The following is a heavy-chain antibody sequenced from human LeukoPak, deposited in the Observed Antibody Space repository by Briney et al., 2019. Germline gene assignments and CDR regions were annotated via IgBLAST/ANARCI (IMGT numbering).Heavy chain of an antibody. V-gene: IGHV4-39*07. D-gene: IGHD2-15*01. Sequence: SETLSLTCTVSGGSISSSSYYWGWIRQPPGKGLEWIGSIYYSGCTYYNPTLKSRVTISVDTSKNQFSLKLSSVTAADTAVYYCARLGEGYCSGGSCYSVSHFDYWGQGTLVTVSS. J-gene: IGHJ4*02. CDR2: IYYSGCT. CDR1: GGSISSSSYY. CDR3: ARLGEGYCSGGSCYSVSHFDY.